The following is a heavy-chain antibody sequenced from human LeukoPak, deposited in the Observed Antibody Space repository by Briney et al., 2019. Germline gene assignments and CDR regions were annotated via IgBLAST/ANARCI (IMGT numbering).Heavy chain of an antibody. CDR2: ISGSGDDT. V-gene: IGHV3-23*01. D-gene: IGHD3-9*01. CDR1: GFSFSSYA. CDR3: AKAGYDKSAGNNWFDS. J-gene: IGHJ5*01. Sequence: PGGSLRLSCAASGFSFSSYAMYWVRQTPEKGLECVSAISGSGDDTSYADSVKGRFTTSRDNLKSALYLQMNSLRDEDTALYFCAKAGYDKSAGNNWFDSWGQGTLVTVSS.